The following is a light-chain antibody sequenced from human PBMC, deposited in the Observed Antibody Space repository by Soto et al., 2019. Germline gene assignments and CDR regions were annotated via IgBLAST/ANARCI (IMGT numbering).Light chain of an antibody. Sequence: QSALAQPPSASGSPGQSVAISCTGTTSDVGGYNFVSWYQQHPGKAPKLIIYEATKRPSGVPDRFSGAWSGNTASLIVSGLQAEDEADYYCSAFAGSEGYVFVSGTQLTVL. CDR1: TSDVGGYNF. J-gene: IGLJ1*01. CDR3: SAFAGSEGYV. V-gene: IGLV2-8*01. CDR2: EAT.